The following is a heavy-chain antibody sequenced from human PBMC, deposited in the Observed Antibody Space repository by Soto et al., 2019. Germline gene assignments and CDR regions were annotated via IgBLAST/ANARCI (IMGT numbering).Heavy chain of an antibody. CDR1: GGTFSSYT. CDR2: IIPILGIA. J-gene: IGHJ6*02. V-gene: IGHV1-69*02. Sequence: QVQLVQSGAAVKKPGSSVKVSCKASGGTFSSYTISWVRQAPGQGLEWMGRIIPILGIANYVQKFQGRVTITADKSRSTAYMELRSVRWEDSAVYYCARAALVEWFGEKYGMDVWGPGSTFSVSS. D-gene: IGHD3-10*01. CDR3: ARAALVEWFGEKYGMDV.